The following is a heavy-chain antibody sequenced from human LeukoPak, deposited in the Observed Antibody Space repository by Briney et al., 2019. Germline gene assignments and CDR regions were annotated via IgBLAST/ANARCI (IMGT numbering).Heavy chain of an antibody. CDR2: ITISGHTK. Sequence: PGGSLRLSCAASGFDLSTYEMNWVRQAPGKGLEWIADITISGHTKNYADSVKGRFTISRDNARTSLYLQMSSLRAEDTGVYYCARGDPHADLWGQGTLVTVSS. CDR3: ARGDPHADL. CDR1: GFDLSTYE. J-gene: IGHJ5*02. V-gene: IGHV3-48*03.